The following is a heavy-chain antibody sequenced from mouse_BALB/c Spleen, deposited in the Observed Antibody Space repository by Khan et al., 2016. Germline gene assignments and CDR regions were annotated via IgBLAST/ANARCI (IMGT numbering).Heavy chain of an antibody. Sequence: VQLKESGPSLVKSSQTLSLTCSVTGDSITSGYWYWIRKFPGNKLAYMGYISYSGSTYYNPLLKSRISITRDTSKNQYYLQLNSVTTEDTATDYCAGYDGYDFDYWGQGTTRTVSS. CDR1: GDSITSGY. CDR3: AGYDGYDFDY. CDR2: ISYSGST. D-gene: IGHD2-3*01. V-gene: IGHV3-8*02. J-gene: IGHJ2*01.